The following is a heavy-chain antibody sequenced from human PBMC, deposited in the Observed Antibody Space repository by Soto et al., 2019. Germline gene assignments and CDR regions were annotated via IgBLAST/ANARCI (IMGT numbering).Heavy chain of an antibody. CDR2: IWYDGSNK. D-gene: IGHD3-10*01. Sequence: PGGSLRLSCAASGFTFSSYSMHWVRQAPGKGLEWVAVIWYDGSNKYYADSVKGRFTISRDNSKNTLYLQMNSLRAEDTAVYYCARPRGVRGVITATFDYWGQGTLVTVSS. J-gene: IGHJ4*02. CDR3: ARPRGVRGVITATFDY. CDR1: GFTFSSYS. V-gene: IGHV3-33*01.